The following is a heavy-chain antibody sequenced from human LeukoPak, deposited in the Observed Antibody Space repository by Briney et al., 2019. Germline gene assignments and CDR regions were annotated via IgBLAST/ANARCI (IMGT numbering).Heavy chain of an antibody. V-gene: IGHV3-7*01. J-gene: IGHJ4*02. Sequence: GGSLRLSCAASGFTFSTYKMSWVRQAPGKGLEWVANIKQDGSEKYYVDSVKGRCTISRKNAKNSLYLQMNTLRPEDTAVYYCARERQNKDFWSGGDYWGQGTLVTVSS. CDR3: ARERQNKDFWSGGDY. D-gene: IGHD3-3*01. CDR2: IKQDGSEK. CDR1: GFTFSTYK.